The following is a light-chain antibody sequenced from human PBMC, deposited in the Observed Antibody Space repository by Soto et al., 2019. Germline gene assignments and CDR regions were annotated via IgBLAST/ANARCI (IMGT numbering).Light chain of an antibody. CDR2: GNS. CDR1: SSNIGAGYD. CDR3: QSYDSSLREV. Sequence: QLVLTQPPSVSGAPGQRVTISCTGSSSNIGAGYDVHWYQQLPGTAPKLLIYGNSNRPSGVPDRFSGSKSGTSASLAITGLQAEDEADYYCQSYDSSLREVFGGGTQLTVL. J-gene: IGLJ2*01. V-gene: IGLV1-40*01.